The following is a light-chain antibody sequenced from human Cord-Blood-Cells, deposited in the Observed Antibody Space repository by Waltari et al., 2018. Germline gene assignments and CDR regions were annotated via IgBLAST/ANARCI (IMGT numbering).Light chain of an antibody. Sequence: DIQMTQSPSSLSASVGDRVTITCRASQSISSSLNWYQQNPGKAPKLLIYAASSLQSGVPSRFSGSGSGTDFTLTISSLQPEDFATYYCQQSYSTPPYTFGQGTKLEIK. CDR3: QQSYSTPPYT. J-gene: IGKJ2*01. CDR1: QSISSS. CDR2: AAS. V-gene: IGKV1-39*01.